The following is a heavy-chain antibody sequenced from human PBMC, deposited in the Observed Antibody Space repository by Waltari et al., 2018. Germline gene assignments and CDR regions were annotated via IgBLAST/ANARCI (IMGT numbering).Heavy chain of an antibody. CDR2: IIPIFGTA. V-gene: IGHV1-69*13. J-gene: IGHJ2*01. Sequence: QVQLVQSGAEVKKPGSSVKVSCKASGGTFSSYAISWVRQAPGQGLEWMGGIIPIFGTANYAQKFQCRVTITADESTSTAYMELSSLRSEDTAVYYCASGATVTSPYDGTNWYFDLWGRGTLVTVSS. CDR3: ASGATVTSPYDGTNWYFDL. CDR1: GGTFSSYA. D-gene: IGHD4-17*01.